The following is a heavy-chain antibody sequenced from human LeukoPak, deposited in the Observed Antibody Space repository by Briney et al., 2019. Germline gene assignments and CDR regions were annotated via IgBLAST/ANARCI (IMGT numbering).Heavy chain of an antibody. CDR3: ARGSDFFDY. D-gene: IGHD3-10*01. CDR2: IYYSGSA. Sequence: GSLRLSCAASGFTFSNYNMNWVRQAPGKGLEWIGFIYYSGSAYYNPSLKSRVSISIDTSKNQFSLTLNSVTAADTAVYYCARGSDFFDYWGQGTLVTVSS. CDR1: GFTFSNYN. J-gene: IGHJ4*02. V-gene: IGHV4-59*06.